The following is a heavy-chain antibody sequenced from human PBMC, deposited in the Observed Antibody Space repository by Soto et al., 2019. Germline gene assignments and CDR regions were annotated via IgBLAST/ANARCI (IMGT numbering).Heavy chain of an antibody. V-gene: IGHV4-4*02. CDR2: VYNDGSA. CDR1: GVSISSGNW. D-gene: IGHD3-22*01. J-gene: IGHJ4*02. Sequence: SETLSLTCDVSGVSISSGNWWSWVRQPPGKGLEWIAEVYNDGSANYHPSLESRATISVDISKNQFSLRLSSVTAADTGKYYCARLVYDSRLNYLYFDHWGQGTLVTVSS. CDR3: ARLVYDSRLNYLYFDH.